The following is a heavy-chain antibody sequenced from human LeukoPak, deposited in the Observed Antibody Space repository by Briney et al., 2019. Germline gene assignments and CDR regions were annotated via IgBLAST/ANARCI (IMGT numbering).Heavy chain of an antibody. CDR3: ARVFGSRNAFDY. Sequence: PSETLSLTCTVCGGSLSNYYWSWVRQPPGKGLEWIGYIYYTGSTNYNPSLKSRVTISVDTSKNQFSLKLTSVTAADTAVYYCARVFGSRNAFDYWGQGTLLTASS. CDR1: GGSLSNYY. J-gene: IGHJ4*02. CDR2: IYYTGST. V-gene: IGHV4-59*01. D-gene: IGHD1-26*01.